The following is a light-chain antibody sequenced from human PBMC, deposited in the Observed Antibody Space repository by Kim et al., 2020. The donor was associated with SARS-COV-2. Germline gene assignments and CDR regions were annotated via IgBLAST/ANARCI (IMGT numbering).Light chain of an antibody. CDR2: DAP. CDR3: QQCGSSFQT. CDR1: PGCSRHL. V-gene: IGKV3-20*01. Sequence: SPGETPPRPRRARPGCSRHLLLWSPQKPGHAPRLLIYDAPSRATGIPDRFSGRVSGTDFTLTIRRLEPEDFAVYFCQQCGSSFQTFGQGTKVDIK. J-gene: IGKJ1*01.